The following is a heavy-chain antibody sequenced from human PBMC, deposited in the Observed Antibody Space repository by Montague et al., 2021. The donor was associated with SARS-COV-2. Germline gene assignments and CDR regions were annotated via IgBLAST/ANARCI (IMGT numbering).Heavy chain of an antibody. CDR1: GGSIGTYY. Sequence: SETLSLTCTVSGGSIGTYYWNWIRQSPGRGLEWIGYIYYSGSTNCNPSLKSRVTISVDTSKNQFSLKLSSVTAADTAVYYCARGFDIWGQGTMVTVSS. CDR2: IYYSGST. V-gene: IGHV4-59*01. J-gene: IGHJ3*02. CDR3: ARGFDI.